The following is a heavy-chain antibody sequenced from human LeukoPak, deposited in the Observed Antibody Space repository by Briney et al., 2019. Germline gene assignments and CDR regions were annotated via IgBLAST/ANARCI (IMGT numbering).Heavy chain of an antibody. CDR3: ASRAGSHNSGMDV. D-gene: IGHD6-19*01. V-gene: IGHV1-2*02. CDR1: GYTFTGYY. Sequence: ASVKVSCKASGYTFTGYYMHWVRQAPGQGLEWMGWINPNSGGTNYAQKFQGRVTITRDTSISTAYMELSRLRSDDTAVYYCASRAGSHNSGMDVWGQGTTVTVSS. CDR2: INPNSGGT. J-gene: IGHJ6*02.